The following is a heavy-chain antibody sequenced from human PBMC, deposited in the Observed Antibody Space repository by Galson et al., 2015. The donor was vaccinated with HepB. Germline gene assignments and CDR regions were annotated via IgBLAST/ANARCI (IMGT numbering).Heavy chain of an antibody. Sequence: QVQLQESGPGLVKPSETLSLTCTVSGGSVSSDSYYWSWIRQSPGKGLEWIGYIYWNWSTKYNPSLKSRVSISVDPSKNQFSLTLTSVTAADTAVYYCARIGGTYSVYYFDSWGQGTLVTVSS. CDR1: GGSVSSDSYY. D-gene: IGHD1-26*01. CDR2: IYWNWST. V-gene: IGHV4-61*01. CDR3: ARIGGTYSVYYFDS. J-gene: IGHJ4*02.